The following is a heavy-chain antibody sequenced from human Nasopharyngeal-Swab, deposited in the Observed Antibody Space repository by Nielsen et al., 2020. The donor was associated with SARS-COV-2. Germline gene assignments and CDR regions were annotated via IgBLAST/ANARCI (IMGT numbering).Heavy chain of an antibody. V-gene: IGHV1-24*01. CDR3: ATAVRSGSYYDYYGMDV. J-gene: IGHJ6*02. CDR1: GYTLTELS. CDR2: FDPEDGET. D-gene: IGHD1-26*01. Sequence: ASVKVSCKVSGYTLTELSMHWVRQAPGKGLEWMGGFDPEDGETIYAQKFQGRATMTEDTSTDTAYMELSSLRSEDTAVYYCATAVRSGSYYDYYGMDVWGQGTTVTVSS.